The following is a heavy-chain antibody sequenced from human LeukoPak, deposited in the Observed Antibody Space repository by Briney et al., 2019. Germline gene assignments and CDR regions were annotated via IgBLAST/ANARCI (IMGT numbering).Heavy chain of an antibody. CDR3: AGEKYYDILTGYPYFDY. D-gene: IGHD3-9*01. CDR2: IYDSGST. Sequence: SETLSLTCAVSGYSISSDYYWGWIRQPPGKGLEWIGSIYDSGSTYYNPSLKSRVTISVDTSKNQFSLKLSSVTAADTAVYYCAGEKYYDILTGYPYFDYWGQGTPVTVSS. J-gene: IGHJ4*02. CDR1: GYSISSDYY. V-gene: IGHV4-38-2*01.